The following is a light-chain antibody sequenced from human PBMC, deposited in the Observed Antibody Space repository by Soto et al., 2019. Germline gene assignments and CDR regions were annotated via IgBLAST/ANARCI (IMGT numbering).Light chain of an antibody. J-gene: IGKJ1*01. V-gene: IGKV3-11*01. CDR2: DAS. Sequence: EIVLTQSPATLSLSPGERATFSCKASQSVGTSLAWFQQKPGQAPRRLIYDASVRATGIPARFSGSGSGTAFTLTISRLQPEDIAMYYCQQSSNWPPWTFGRGTRVEI. CDR1: QSVGTS. CDR3: QQSSNWPPWT.